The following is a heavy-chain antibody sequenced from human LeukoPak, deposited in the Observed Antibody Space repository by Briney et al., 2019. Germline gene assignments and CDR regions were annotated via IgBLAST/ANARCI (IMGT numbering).Heavy chain of an antibody. CDR2: ISSSGSTI. V-gene: IGHV3-48*03. Sequence: GGSLRLSCAASGFTFSSYEMNWVRQAPGKGLEWVSYISSSGSTIYYADSVKGRFTISRDNAKNSLYLQMNSLRAEGTAVYYCARDPTVTANYYYYGMDVWGQGTTVTVSS. CDR1: GFTFSSYE. D-gene: IGHD4-17*01. CDR3: ARDPTVTANYYYYGMDV. J-gene: IGHJ6*02.